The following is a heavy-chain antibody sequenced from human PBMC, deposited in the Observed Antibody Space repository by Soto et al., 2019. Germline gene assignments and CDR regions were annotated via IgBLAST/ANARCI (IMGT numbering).Heavy chain of an antibody. CDR3: AHMYYYDGSGYYPTAYY. CDR2: IYWNGDE. J-gene: IGHJ4*02. Sequence: SGPTLVNPTQTLTLTCSSSGFSLNTSGVSVGRIRQPPGKALEWLALIYWNGDERYSPSLKNRLTITKDTSKNQVVLRMTNMDPVDTATYYCAHMYYYDGSGYYPTAYYWGRGTLVTVSS. D-gene: IGHD3-22*01. CDR1: GFSLNTSGVS. V-gene: IGHV2-5*01.